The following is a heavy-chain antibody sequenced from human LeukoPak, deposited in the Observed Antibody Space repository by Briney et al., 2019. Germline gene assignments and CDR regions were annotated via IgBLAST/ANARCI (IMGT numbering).Heavy chain of an antibody. D-gene: IGHD4-17*01. CDR2: IWYDGSNK. CDR3: ARGYDYGDYGVVE. J-gene: IGHJ4*02. V-gene: IGHV3-33*01. CDR1: GFTFSNYG. Sequence: GGSRRLSCAASGFTFSNYGMHWVRKAPGKGLGWGAVIWYDGSNKYYSDSVRGRFTISRDNSKNTLYLQMNSLRAEDTAVYYCARGYDYGDYGVVEWGQGTLVTVSS.